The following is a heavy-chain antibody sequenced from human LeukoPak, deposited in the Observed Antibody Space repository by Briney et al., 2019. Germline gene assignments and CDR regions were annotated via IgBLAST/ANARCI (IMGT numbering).Heavy chain of an antibody. Sequence: GGSLRLSCAASGFTFDDYAMHWVRQAPGKGLEWVSGISWNSGSIGYADSVKGRFTISRDNAKNSLYLQMNSLRAEDTALYYCAQAWELWDDAFDIWGQGTMVTVSS. CDR1: GFTFDDYA. CDR3: AQAWELWDDAFDI. D-gene: IGHD1-26*01. J-gene: IGHJ3*02. CDR2: ISWNSGSI. V-gene: IGHV3-9*01.